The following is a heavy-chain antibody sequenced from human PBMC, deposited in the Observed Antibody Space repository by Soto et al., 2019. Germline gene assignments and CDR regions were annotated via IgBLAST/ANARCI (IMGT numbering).Heavy chain of an antibody. CDR3: ATFYGDYVSY. CDR1: GGSIGNYY. V-gene: IGHV4-39*01. D-gene: IGHD4-17*01. Sequence: PSETLSLTCTVSGGSIGNYYWGWIRQPPGKGLEWIGSIYYSGSTFYNPSLKSRVTISVDTSKNQFSLKLSSVTAADTAVYYCATFYGDYVSYWGQGTLVTVSS. CDR2: IYYSGST. J-gene: IGHJ4*02.